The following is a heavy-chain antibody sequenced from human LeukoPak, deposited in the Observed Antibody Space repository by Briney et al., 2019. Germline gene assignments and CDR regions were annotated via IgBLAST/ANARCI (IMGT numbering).Heavy chain of an antibody. J-gene: IGHJ4*02. CDR1: GYTFTSYY. Sequence: ASVKVSCKASGYTFTSYYMHWVRQAPGQGLEWMGIINPSGGSTSYAQKFQGRVTMTRDTSTSTVYMELSSLRSEDTAVYYCARDLFDYGGNSGFDYWGQGTLVTVSS. D-gene: IGHD4-23*01. CDR3: ARDLFDYGGNSGFDY. V-gene: IGHV1-46*01. CDR2: INPSGGST.